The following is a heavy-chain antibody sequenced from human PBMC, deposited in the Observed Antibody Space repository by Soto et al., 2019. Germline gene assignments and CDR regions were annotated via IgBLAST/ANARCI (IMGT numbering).Heavy chain of an antibody. Sequence: KASETLSLTCTVSGGSISSYYWSWIRQPPGKGLEWIGYIYYSGSTNYNPSLKSRVTISVDTSKNQFSLKLSSVTAADTAVYYCARVTLGYQFDYWGQGTLVTVSS. D-gene: IGHD3-16*02. CDR1: GGSISSYY. J-gene: IGHJ4*02. V-gene: IGHV4-59*01. CDR2: IYYSGST. CDR3: ARVTLGYQFDY.